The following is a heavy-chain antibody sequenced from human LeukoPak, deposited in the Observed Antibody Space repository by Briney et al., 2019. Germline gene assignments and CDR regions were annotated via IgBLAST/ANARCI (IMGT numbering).Heavy chain of an antibody. D-gene: IGHD3-22*01. J-gene: IGHJ4*02. CDR1: GFTFSHYW. Sequence: PGGSLRLSCAASGFTFSHYWMSWVRQAPGKGLEWAANIKQEGSEKYYVDSVKGRFTISRDDAKNSLYLQMNSLRAEDTAVYYCARGTYYYDSSGYYVFDSWGQGTLVTVSS. CDR2: IKQEGSEK. V-gene: IGHV3-7*04. CDR3: ARGTYYYDSSGYYVFDS.